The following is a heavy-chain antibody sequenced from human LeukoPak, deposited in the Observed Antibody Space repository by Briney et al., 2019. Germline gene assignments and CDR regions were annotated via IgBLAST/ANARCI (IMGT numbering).Heavy chain of an antibody. V-gene: IGHV3-74*01. CDR1: GSYW. D-gene: IGHD3-22*01. J-gene: IGHJ4*02. CDR3: ATPLDYYDSSGYHQGGD. Sequence: GGSLRLSCAASGSYWMHWVRQAPGKGLVWVSHINSDGSWTSYADSVKGRFTISKDNAKNSLYLQMNSLRAEDTAVYYCATPLDYYDSSGYHQGGDWGQGTLVTVSS. CDR2: INSDGSWT.